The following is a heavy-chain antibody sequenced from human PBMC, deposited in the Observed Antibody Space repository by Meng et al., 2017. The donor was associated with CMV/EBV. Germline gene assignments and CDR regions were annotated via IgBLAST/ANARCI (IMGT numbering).Heavy chain of an antibody. J-gene: IGHJ6*02. CDR2: INHSGST. V-gene: IGHV4-34*01. CDR3: ARLQLGYCSSTSCYTRKLQSYYYGMDV. Sequence: SETLSLTCAVYGGSFSSYYWSWIRQPPGKGLGWNGEINHSGSTNYNTSLKSRVTISVDTSKTQFSLKLSSVTASDTAVYYCARLQLGYCSSTSCYTRKLQSYYYGMDVWGQGTTVTVSS. D-gene: IGHD2-2*02. CDR1: GGSFSSYY.